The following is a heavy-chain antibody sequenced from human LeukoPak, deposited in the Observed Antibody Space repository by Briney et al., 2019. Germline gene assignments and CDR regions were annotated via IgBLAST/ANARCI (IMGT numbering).Heavy chain of an antibody. CDR3: ARVGHDYDVDY. J-gene: IGHJ4*01. CDR1: GFTFSSYW. Sequence: GGSLRLSRAASGFTFSSYWMHWVRQAPGKGLVWVSRIDGDGSSTSSADSVKGRFTISRDNSKNTLYLQMSSLRAEDTAVYYCARVGHDYDVDYRGHGTLVTVSS. D-gene: IGHD4-17*01. V-gene: IGHV3-74*01. CDR2: IDGDGSST.